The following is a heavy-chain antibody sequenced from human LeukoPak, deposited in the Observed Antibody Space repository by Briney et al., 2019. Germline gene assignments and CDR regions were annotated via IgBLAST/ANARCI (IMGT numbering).Heavy chain of an antibody. CDR2: ISGSAGST. V-gene: IGHV3-23*01. Sequence: PGGSLRLSCAASGFTFTSYAMSWVRQAPGKGLEWVSAISGSAGSTYYADSVKGRFTISRDNSKNTLYLQMNSLRAEDTAVYYCAKVDIWGSYRWGFDYWGQGTLITVSS. J-gene: IGHJ4*02. CDR1: GFTFTSYA. D-gene: IGHD3-16*02. CDR3: AKVDIWGSYRWGFDY.